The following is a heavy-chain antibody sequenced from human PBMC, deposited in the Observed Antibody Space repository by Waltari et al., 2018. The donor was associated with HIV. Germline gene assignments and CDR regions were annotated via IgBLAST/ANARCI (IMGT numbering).Heavy chain of an antibody. D-gene: IGHD5-12*01. CDR3: ARDGYSDYDRVWFLH. J-gene: IGHJ1*01. Sequence: QVQLVQSGGEVKKPGASVKVSCKASGYTFNTYGISWVRQAPGQGLEWMGWISGYNGNTKYAQKFQGRVTMSTDTSTTTAYMELRSLRSDDTAIYYCARDGYSDYDRVWFLHWGQGTLVTVSS. CDR2: ISGYNGNT. CDR1: GYTFNTYG. V-gene: IGHV1-18*01.